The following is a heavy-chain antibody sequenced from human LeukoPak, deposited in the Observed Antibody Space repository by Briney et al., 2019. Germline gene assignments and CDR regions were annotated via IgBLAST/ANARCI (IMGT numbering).Heavy chain of an antibody. Sequence: AGGSLRLSCAASGFTFSSYWMSWVRQAPGKGLEWVANIKQDGSEKYYVDSVKGRFTISRDNAKNSLYLQMNSLRAEDTAVYYCAREREYCSGGSCYGSSYYYYYGMDVWGQGTTVTVSS. D-gene: IGHD2-15*01. CDR1: GFTFSSYW. CDR2: IKQDGSEK. V-gene: IGHV3-7*01. J-gene: IGHJ6*02. CDR3: AREREYCSGGSCYGSSYYYYYGMDV.